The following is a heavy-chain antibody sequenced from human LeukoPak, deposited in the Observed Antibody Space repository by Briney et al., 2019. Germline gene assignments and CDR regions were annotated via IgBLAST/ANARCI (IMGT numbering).Heavy chain of an antibody. CDR3: ARDRKGIAARAFDI. V-gene: IGHV4-39*02. CDR1: GGSISSSSYY. D-gene: IGHD6-6*01. J-gene: IGHJ3*02. CDR2: IYYSGST. Sequence: SETLSLTCTVSGGSISSSSYYWGWIRQPPGKGLEWIGSIYYSGSTYYNPSLKSRVTISVDTSKNQFSLKLSSVTAADTAVYYCARDRKGIAARAFDIWGQGTMVTVSS.